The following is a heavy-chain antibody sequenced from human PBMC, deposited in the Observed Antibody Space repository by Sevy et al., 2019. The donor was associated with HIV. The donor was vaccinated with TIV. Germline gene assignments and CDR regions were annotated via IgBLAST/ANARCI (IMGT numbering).Heavy chain of an antibody. J-gene: IGHJ3*02. D-gene: IGHD4-17*01. Sequence: GESLKISCKGSGYSFTAYWIDWVRQVPGKGLEWMGSIYPGDSETRYSPSVQGQVTISADKSLTTAYLQWSSLKASDTAVYYCARPMGLKVGIDFGTLDIWGQWTMVTVSS. V-gene: IGHV5-51*01. CDR1: GYSFTAYW. CDR3: ARPMGLKVGIDFGTLDI. CDR2: IYPGDSET.